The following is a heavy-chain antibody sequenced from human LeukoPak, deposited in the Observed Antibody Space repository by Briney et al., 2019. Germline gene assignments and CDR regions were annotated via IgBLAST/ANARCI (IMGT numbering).Heavy chain of an antibody. Sequence: SETLSLTCTVSGGSISSYYWSWIRQPPGKGLEWIGYIYYSGSTNYNPSLKSRVIISVDTSKNQFSLKLSSVTAADTAVYYCARAYVDTAMVTGYYYYMDVWGKGTTVTVSS. CDR1: GGSISSYY. CDR2: IYYSGST. D-gene: IGHD5-18*01. CDR3: ARAYVDTAMVTGYYYYMDV. V-gene: IGHV4-59*01. J-gene: IGHJ6*03.